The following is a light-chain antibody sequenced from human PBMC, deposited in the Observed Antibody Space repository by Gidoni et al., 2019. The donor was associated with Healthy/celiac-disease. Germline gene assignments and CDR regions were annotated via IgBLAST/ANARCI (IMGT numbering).Light chain of an antibody. CDR2: YNSASDK. Sequence: QAVLTQPSSRSASPAASARLTCTLRSCINVGTYSRYCYQQNPGRPPQSLLRYNSASDKQQGSGVPSRFSGSKAASATAGILLISGLQSEDEAYYYSMIWHSSAWVFGGGTKLTVL. V-gene: IGLV5-45*02. CDR1: SCINVGTYS. J-gene: IGLJ3*02. CDR3: MIWHSSAWV.